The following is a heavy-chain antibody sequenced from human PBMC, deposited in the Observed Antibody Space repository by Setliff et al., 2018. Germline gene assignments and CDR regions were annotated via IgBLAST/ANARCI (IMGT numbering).Heavy chain of an antibody. D-gene: IGHD2-8*02. V-gene: IGHV3-30*02. CDR1: RITFSSFA. J-gene: IGHJ1*01. CDR3: AKDNIWSLDD. Sequence: HPGGSLRLSCAASRITFSSFAMHWVRQAPGKGLEWMGFIRFDGTIKYYADSVKGRFTISRDNSKNTPYLEMNSLRSEDTGIYYCAKDNIWSLDDWGQGTLVTVS. CDR2: IRFDGTIK.